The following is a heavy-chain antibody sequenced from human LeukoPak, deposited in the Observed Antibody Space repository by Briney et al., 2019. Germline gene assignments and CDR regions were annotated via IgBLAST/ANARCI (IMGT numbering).Heavy chain of an antibody. D-gene: IGHD1-1*01. V-gene: IGHV1-2*02. CDR2: INPNSGGT. Sequence: ASVKVSCKASGYTFSGYYMHWVRQAPGQGLEWMGWINPNSGGTKYAQKFQGRVTMTWDTSISTAYMELSRLRSDDTAVYYCAREAETTLNWFDPWGQGTLVTVSS. CDR3: AREAETTLNWFDP. CDR1: GYTFSGYY. J-gene: IGHJ5*02.